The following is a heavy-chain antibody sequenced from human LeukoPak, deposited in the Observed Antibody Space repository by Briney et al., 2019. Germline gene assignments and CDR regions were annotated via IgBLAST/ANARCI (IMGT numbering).Heavy chain of an antibody. CDR3: ASISAGYCSGGSCYQHDY. CDR2: INPNSGGT. V-gene: IGHV1-2*06. Sequence: ASVKVSRKASGYTFTGYYMHWVRQAPGQGLEWMGRINPNSGGTNYAQKFQGRVTMTRDTSISTAYMELSRLRSDDTAVYYCASISAGYCSGGSCYQHDYWGQGTLVTVSS. CDR1: GYTFTGYY. D-gene: IGHD2-15*01. J-gene: IGHJ4*02.